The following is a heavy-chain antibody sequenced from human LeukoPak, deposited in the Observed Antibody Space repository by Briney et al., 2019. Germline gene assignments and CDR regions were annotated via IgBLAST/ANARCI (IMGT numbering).Heavy chain of an antibody. D-gene: IGHD6-13*01. V-gene: IGHV3-7*01. Sequence: GGSLRLSCAASGFTFSSYWMSWVRQAPGKGLEWVANIKQDGSEKYYVDSVKGRFTISRDNAKNSLYLQMNSLRVEDTAVYYCARDRAVSGRYFFDYWGQGTLVTVSS. CDR3: ARDRAVSGRYFFDY. CDR2: IKQDGSEK. J-gene: IGHJ4*02. CDR1: GFTFSSYW.